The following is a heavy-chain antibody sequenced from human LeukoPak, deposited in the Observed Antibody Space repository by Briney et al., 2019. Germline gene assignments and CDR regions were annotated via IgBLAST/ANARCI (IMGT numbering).Heavy chain of an antibody. D-gene: IGHD3-22*01. CDR3: TTEGNYYDSSGYYYDY. J-gene: IGHJ4*02. CDR1: GITFTNAW. Sequence: GGSLRLSCAASGITFTNAWLTWVRQAPGKGLEWVGRVKTKGDGGAADYAAPVKGRFTISRDDSKNTLYLQMNSLKTEDTAVYYCTTEGNYYDSSGYYYDYWGQGTLVTVSS. CDR2: VKTKGDGGAA. V-gene: IGHV3-15*01.